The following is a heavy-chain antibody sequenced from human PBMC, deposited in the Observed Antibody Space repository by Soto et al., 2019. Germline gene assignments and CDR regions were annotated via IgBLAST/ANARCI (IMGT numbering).Heavy chain of an antibody. V-gene: IGHV3-74*01. CDR1: GFTFSSYW. CDR3: ARDHKLWQEYYYYYGMDV. Sequence: EVQLVESGGGLVQPGGSLRLSCAASGFTFSSYWMHWVRQAPGKGLVWVSRINSDGSSTSYADSVKGRFTISRDNAKNTLYLQMNSLRAEDTAVYYCARDHKLWQEYYYYYGMDVWGQGTTVAVSS. D-gene: IGHD5-18*01. J-gene: IGHJ6*02. CDR2: INSDGSST.